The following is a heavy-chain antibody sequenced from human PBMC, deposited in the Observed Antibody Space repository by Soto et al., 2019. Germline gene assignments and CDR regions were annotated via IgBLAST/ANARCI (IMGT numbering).Heavy chain of an antibody. D-gene: IGHD4-17*01. V-gene: IGHV4-30-2*01. Sequence: QLQLQESGSGLVKPSQTLSLTCAVSGGSISSGGYSWSWIRQPPGKGLEWIGYIYHSGSTYYNPSLKSRVPTXVXWSKNQFSLKLSSVTAADTAVYYCARGGKTVTTFDYWGQGTLVTVSS. CDR3: ARGGKTVTTFDY. CDR1: GGSISSGGYS. CDR2: IYHSGST. J-gene: IGHJ4*02.